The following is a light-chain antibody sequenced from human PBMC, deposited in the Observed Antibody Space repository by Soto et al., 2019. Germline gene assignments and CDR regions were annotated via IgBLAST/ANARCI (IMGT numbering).Light chain of an antibody. V-gene: IGLV1-51*01. J-gene: IGLJ3*02. CDR2: DNN. CDR3: GTWDSGLSAGV. CDR1: SSNIGNNY. Sequence: QSVLTQPPSVSAAPGQKVTISCSGSSSNIGNNYVSWYQQLPGTAPKLLIHDNNKRPSGIPDRFSGSKSGTSATLGITGLQTGDEADYYCGTWDSGLSAGVFGGGTQLTVL.